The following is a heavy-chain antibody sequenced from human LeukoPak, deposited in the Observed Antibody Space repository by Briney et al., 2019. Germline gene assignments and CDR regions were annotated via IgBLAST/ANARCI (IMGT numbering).Heavy chain of an antibody. Sequence: GASVTVSFTASGYTFTSSGISWVRQAPGQGLEWMGWISGENGNTNYAQKLHGRVSMTTDTSTSTAYMELRSLRYDDTAIYYCARDRYGVRSGSCDYWGQGTLVTVSS. D-gene: IGHD1-26*01. CDR1: GYTFTSSG. CDR3: ARDRYGVRSGSCDY. V-gene: IGHV1-18*01. CDR2: ISGENGNT. J-gene: IGHJ4*02.